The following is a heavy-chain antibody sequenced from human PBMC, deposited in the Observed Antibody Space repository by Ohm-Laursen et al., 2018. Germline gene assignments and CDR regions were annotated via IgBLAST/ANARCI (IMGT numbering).Heavy chain of an antibody. CDR1: GYTFTGYY. CDR2: INPNSGGT. V-gene: IGHV1-2*02. Sequence: GSSVKVSCNASGYTFTGYYMHWVRQAPGQGLEWMGWINPNSGGTNYAQKFQGRVTMTRDTSISTAYMELSRLRSDDTAVYYCARDISPYSSSWFYFDYWGQGTLVTVSS. CDR3: ARDISPYSSSWFYFDY. D-gene: IGHD6-13*01. J-gene: IGHJ4*02.